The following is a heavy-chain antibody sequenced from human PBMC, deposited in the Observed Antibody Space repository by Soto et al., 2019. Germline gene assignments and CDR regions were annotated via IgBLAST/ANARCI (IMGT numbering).Heavy chain of an antibody. V-gene: IGHV4-4*02. CDR1: SGSISSGHW. J-gene: IGHJ6*02. Sequence: QVQLQESGPGLVKPSGTLSLPCAVSSGSISSGHWWNWVRQPPGKGLEWIGEIYHSGSTHYNPSLKGRVTMSVDKSMNQFSLKLTSVTAADTAVYYCATNSYYSLGVWGQGTTVTVSS. CDR3: ATNSYYSLGV. CDR2: IYHSGST.